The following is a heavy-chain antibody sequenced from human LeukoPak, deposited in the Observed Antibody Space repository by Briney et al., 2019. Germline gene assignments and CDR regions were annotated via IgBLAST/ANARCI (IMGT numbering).Heavy chain of an antibody. CDR1: SGSISTSNYY. D-gene: IGHD2-8*01. CDR3: ARVENLIKYAWFDP. J-gene: IGHJ5*02. Sequence: SETLSLTCTVSSGSISTSNYYWGWVRQPPGKALEWIGNIFYSGSTYYSPSLKSRVTISVDTSKNQFSLKLSSVTAADTAVYYCARVENLIKYAWFDPWGQGTLVTVSS. CDR2: IFYSGST. V-gene: IGHV4-39*07.